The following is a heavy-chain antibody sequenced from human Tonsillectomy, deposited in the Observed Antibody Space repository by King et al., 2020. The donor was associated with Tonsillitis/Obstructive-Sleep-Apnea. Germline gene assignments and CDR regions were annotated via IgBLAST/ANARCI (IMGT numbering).Heavy chain of an antibody. J-gene: IGHJ3*02. CDR2: ISGSGGST. CDR3: AKDSTIVDPGNDAFDI. D-gene: IGHD2-15*01. Sequence: VQLVESGGGLVQPGGSLRLSCAASGFTFSNYAMSWVRQAPGKGLEWVSTISGSGGSTYYADSVKGRFTISRDNSKNTLYLQMNSLRAEDTAVYYCAKDSTIVDPGNDAFDIWGQGTMVTVSS. V-gene: IGHV3-23*04. CDR1: GFTFSNYA.